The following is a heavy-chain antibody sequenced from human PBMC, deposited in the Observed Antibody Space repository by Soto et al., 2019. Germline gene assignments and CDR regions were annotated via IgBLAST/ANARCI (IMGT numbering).Heavy chain of an antibody. CDR1: GGAISGYY. CDR3: ARGQRFSDSFDP. J-gene: IGHJ5*02. D-gene: IGHD3-3*01. Sequence: QVQLQESGPGLVKPSETLSLTCTVSGGAISGYYWTWIRQPAGKGLEWIGRIYSSGGTKYNPSLKSRVDMSLDMSKNQFSLRLSSVTAADTAVYFCARGQRFSDSFDPWGQGTLVTVSS. CDR2: IYSSGGT. V-gene: IGHV4-4*07.